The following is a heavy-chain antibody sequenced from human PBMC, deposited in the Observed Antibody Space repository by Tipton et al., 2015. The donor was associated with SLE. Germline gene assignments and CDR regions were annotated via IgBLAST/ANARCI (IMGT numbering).Heavy chain of an antibody. CDR1: GFTFSSYS. J-gene: IGHJ3*02. CDR2: ISSSSTYV. D-gene: IGHD3-22*01. V-gene: IGHV3-21*01. CDR3: AREGYYDSSGYSDAFDI. Sequence: SLRLSCAASGFTFSSYSMNWVRQAPGKGLEWVSSISSSSTYVYYADSVKGRFTISRDNAKNSLYLQMNSLRAEDTAVYYCAREGYYDSSGYSDAFDIWGQGTMVTVSS.